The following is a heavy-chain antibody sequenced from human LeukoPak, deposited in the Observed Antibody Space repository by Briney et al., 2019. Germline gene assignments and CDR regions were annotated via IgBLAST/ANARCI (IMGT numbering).Heavy chain of an antibody. J-gene: IGHJ5*02. V-gene: IGHV3-23*01. CDR3: ARDSTSGWYHWLDP. D-gene: IGHD6-19*01. CDR2: ISGSGGST. Sequence: GGSLRLSCAASGFTFSSYAMSWVRQAPGKGLEWVSAISGSGGSTYYADSVKGRFTISRDNSKNTLYLQMNSLRAEDTAVYYCARDSTSGWYHWLDPWGQGTLVTVSS. CDR1: GFTFSSYA.